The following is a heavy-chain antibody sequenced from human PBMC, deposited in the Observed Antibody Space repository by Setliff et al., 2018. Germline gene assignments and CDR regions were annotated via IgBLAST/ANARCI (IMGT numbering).Heavy chain of an antibody. CDR1: GYSFTSYY. Sequence: ASVKVSCKASGYSFTSYYIHWVRQAPGQGLEWMGIINPGGGSASVVDNFQDRVTMTRDTSSSTAYMELSGLTSDDTAVYYCTRGGFSTSRRDYWYFDLWGRGTLVTVSS. J-gene: IGHJ2*01. CDR2: INPGGGSA. V-gene: IGHV1-46*01. D-gene: IGHD5-12*01. CDR3: TRGGFSTSRRDYWYFDL.